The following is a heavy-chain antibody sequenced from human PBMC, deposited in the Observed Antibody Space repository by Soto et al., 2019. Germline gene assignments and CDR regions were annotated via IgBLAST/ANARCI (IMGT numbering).Heavy chain of an antibody. J-gene: IGHJ5*02. V-gene: IGHV5-10-1*01. D-gene: IGHD1-7*01. CDR2: IDPRDSYT. Sequence: GESLKISCEASGYSFTTYWISWVRQMPGKGLEWMGAIDPRDSYTKYSPSFQGHVTISVDKSISTAYLQWNSLKASDTAIYYCAREKSDLELFNWLDPWGQGTLVTVTS. CDR1: GYSFTTYW. CDR3: AREKSDLELFNWLDP.